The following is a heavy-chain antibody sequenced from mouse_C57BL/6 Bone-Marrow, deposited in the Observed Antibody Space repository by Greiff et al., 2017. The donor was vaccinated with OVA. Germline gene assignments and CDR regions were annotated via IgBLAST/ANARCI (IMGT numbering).Heavy chain of an antibody. CDR2: IWGVGST. J-gene: IGHJ3*01. CDR1: GFSLTSYG. Sequence: QVHVKQSGPGLVAPSQRLSITCTVSGFSLTSYGVDWVRQSPGKGLEWLGVIWGVGSTNYNSALKSRLSISKDNSKSQVFLKMNRLQTDDTAMYYCASLYGSRAYWGQGTLVTVSA. V-gene: IGHV2-6*01. D-gene: IGHD1-1*01. CDR3: ASLYGSRAY.